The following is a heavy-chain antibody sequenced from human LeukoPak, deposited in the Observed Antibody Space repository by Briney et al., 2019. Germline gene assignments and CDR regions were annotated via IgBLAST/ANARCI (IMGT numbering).Heavy chain of an antibody. J-gene: IGHJ4*02. D-gene: IGHD5-24*01. CDR3: ARGVRWLQLSYFDY. CDR1: SGSISSGVYY. Sequence: TSETLSLTCPVSSGSISSGVYYWSWIRQHPGKGLEWIGYIYYSGSTYYNPSLKSRVTITVVTSKNQFSLKLSSVTAADTAVYYCARGVRWLQLSYFDYWGQGTLVTVSS. CDR2: IYYSGST. V-gene: IGHV4-31*03.